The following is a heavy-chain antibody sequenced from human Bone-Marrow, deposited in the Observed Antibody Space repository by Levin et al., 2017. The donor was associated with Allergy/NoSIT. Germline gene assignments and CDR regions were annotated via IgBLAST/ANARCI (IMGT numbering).Heavy chain of an antibody. CDR1: GYRFTKYE. V-gene: IGHV1-8*01. J-gene: IGHJ5*02. D-gene: IGHD3-3*01. CDR3: ARGIRFVEWSSIPNWVDP. CDR2: MNPNSGNT. Sequence: GASVKVSCKASGYRFTKYEIHWVRQATGQGLEWMGWMNPNSGNTDYAQKFQGRVTLTRNTSITTAYMELSSLTSEDTALYYCARGIRFVEWSSIPNWVDPWGQGTLVTVSS.